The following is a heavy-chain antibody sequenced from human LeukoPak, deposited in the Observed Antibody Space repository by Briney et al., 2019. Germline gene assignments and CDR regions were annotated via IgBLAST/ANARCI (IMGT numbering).Heavy chain of an antibody. CDR2: IIPIFGTA. D-gene: IGHD6-19*01. CDR1: GGTFSSYA. CDR3: ARDPGTAQWLGPPYYYGMDV. J-gene: IGHJ6*02. Sequence: GASVKVSCKASGGTFSSYAISWVRQAPGQGLEWMGGIIPIFGTANYAQKFQGRVMITADESTSTAYMELSSLRSEDTAVYYCARDPGTAQWLGPPYYYGMDVWAKGPRSPSP. V-gene: IGHV1-69*13.